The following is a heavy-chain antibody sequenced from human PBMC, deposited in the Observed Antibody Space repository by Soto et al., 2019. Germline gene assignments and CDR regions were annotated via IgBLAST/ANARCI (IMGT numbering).Heavy chain of an antibody. D-gene: IGHD3-10*01. J-gene: IGHJ6*02. CDR2: IKSDGSST. V-gene: IGHV3-74*01. CDR3: ARSVRSGSFPYYYYAMDV. Sequence: EVPLVESGGGLVQPGGSLRLSCAASGFTSSNYWMHWVRQAPGKGLVWVSRIKSDGSSTSYADSVKGRFTISRDNAKTTLDLQMHGLRAEDMAVYYCARSVRSGSFPYYYYAMDVWGQGTTVTVSS. CDR1: GFTSSNYW.